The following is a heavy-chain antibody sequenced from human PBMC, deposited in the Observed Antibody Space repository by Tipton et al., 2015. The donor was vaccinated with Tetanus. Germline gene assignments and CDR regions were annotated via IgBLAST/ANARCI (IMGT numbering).Heavy chain of an antibody. CDR3: ARHTNFWSGYYIVY. V-gene: IGHV4-31*03. Sequence: TLSLTCTVSGASISSGGYYWSWIRQHPGKGLEWVGYIYYSGSTYYNPSLKSRVTISVDTSKNQFSLKLSSVTAADTAVYYCARHTNFWSGYYIVYWGQGTLVTVSS. CDR1: GASISSGGYY. CDR2: IYYSGST. D-gene: IGHD3-3*01. J-gene: IGHJ4*02.